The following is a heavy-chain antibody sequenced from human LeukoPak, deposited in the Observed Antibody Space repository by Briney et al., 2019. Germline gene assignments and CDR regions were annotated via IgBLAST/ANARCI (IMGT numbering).Heavy chain of an antibody. D-gene: IGHD3-10*01. Sequence: PGGSLRLSCAASGFTFSSYSMIWVRQAPGKGLEWVSSISSSSSYIYYADSVKGRFTISRDNAKNSLYLQMNSLRAEDTAVYYCARGAVQKPAFDYWGQGTLVTVSS. V-gene: IGHV3-21*01. J-gene: IGHJ4*02. CDR3: ARGAVQKPAFDY. CDR1: GFTFSSYS. CDR2: ISSSSSYI.